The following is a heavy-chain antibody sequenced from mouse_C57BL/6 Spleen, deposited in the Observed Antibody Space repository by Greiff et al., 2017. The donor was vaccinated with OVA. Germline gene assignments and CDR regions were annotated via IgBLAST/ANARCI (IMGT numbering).Heavy chain of an antibody. CDR1: GFTFSNYW. CDR3: TAVTGAMDY. CDR2: IRLKSDNYAT. D-gene: IGHD2-13*01. Sequence: EVKLEESGGGLVQPGGSMKLSCVASGFTFSNYWMNWVRQSPEKGLEWVAQIRLKSDNYATHSAESVKGRFTISRDDSKSSVNLQMNNLSAEDTGIYYCTAVTGAMDYWGQGTSVTVSS. J-gene: IGHJ4*01. V-gene: IGHV6-3*01.